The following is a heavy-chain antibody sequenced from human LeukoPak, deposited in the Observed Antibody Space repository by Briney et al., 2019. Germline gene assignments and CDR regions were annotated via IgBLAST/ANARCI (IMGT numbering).Heavy chain of an antibody. V-gene: IGHV1-2*06. CDR1: GYTFTGYY. Sequence: GASVKVSCKASGYTFTGYYMHWERQAPGQGLEWMGRINPNSGGTNYVQKFQGRVTMTRDTSISTAYTELSRLRSDDTAVYYCVLEVLSSGWVSWGQGTLVTVSS. CDR2: INPNSGGT. D-gene: IGHD6-19*01. CDR3: VLEVLSSGWVS. J-gene: IGHJ5*02.